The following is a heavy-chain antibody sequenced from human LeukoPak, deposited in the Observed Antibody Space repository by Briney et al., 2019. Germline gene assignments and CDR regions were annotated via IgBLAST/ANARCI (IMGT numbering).Heavy chain of an antibody. CDR3: AHSSSSWHPFDY. J-gene: IGHJ4*02. Sequence: SGPTLVKPTQTLTLTCTFSGFSLSTSGVGVGWIHQPPGKALEWLALINWNDDKCYSPALKSRLTITKDTSKNQVVLTMTNMDPVDTATYYCAHSSSSWHPFDYWGQGTLVTVSS. D-gene: IGHD6-13*01. CDR2: INWNDDK. V-gene: IGHV2-5*01. CDR1: GFSLSTSGVG.